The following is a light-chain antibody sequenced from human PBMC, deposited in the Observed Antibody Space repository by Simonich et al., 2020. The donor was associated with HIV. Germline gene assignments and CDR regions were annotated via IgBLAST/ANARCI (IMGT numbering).Light chain of an antibody. J-gene: IGKJ2*01. CDR3: QQYNNWPPYT. CDR1: QSVTSN. V-gene: IGKV3-15*01. CDR2: GAS. Sequence: EIVMTQSPATLSVSPGERATLSCRASQSVTSNLAWYQQKPGQAPRLLIYGASTRATGIPGRFSGSGSGTEFTLTISSLQSEGFAVYYCQQYNNWPPYTFGQGTKLEIK.